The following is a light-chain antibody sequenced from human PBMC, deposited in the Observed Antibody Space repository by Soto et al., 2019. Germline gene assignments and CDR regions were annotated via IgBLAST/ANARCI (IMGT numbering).Light chain of an antibody. J-gene: IGKJ1*01. CDR2: DAS. V-gene: IGKV3-11*01. Sequence: EIVLTKSPATLSLSPGERASLSCRASQSVSSYLAWYRQKPGQAPRLLIYDASNRATGIPARFSGSGSGTDFTLTISSLEPEDFAVYYCQQRSNWPPWTFGQGTKVDIK. CDR3: QQRSNWPPWT. CDR1: QSVSSY.